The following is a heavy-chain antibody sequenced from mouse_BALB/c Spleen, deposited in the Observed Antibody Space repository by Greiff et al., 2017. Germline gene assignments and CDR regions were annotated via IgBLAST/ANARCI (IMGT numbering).Heavy chain of an antibody. D-gene: IGHD1-1*01. CDR1: GFTFSSYA. CDR3: AREGHRDTGLDY. CDR2: ISSGGSYT. J-gene: IGHJ2*01. V-gene: IGHV5-9-3*01. Sequence: EVKLMESGGGLVKPGGSLKLSCAASGFTFSSYAMSWVRQTPEKRLEWVATISSGGSYTYYPDSVKGRFTISRDNAKNTLYLQMSSLRSEDTAMYYCAREGHRDTGLDYWGQGTTLTVSS.